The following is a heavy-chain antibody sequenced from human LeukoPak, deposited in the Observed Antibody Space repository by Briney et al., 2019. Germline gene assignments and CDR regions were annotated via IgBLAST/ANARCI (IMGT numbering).Heavy chain of an antibody. J-gene: IGHJ3*02. CDR2: ITWNSGTI. CDR3: ARNEPQYYYDSSGYPYDAFDI. V-gene: IGHV3-9*01. Sequence: GGSLRLSCAASGFTFDDYAMHWVRQAPGKGLEWVSGITWNSGTIDYADSVKGRFTISRDNAKNSLYLQMNSLRAEDTAVYYCARNEPQYYYDSSGYPYDAFDIWGQGTMVTVSS. CDR1: GFTFDDYA. D-gene: IGHD3-22*01.